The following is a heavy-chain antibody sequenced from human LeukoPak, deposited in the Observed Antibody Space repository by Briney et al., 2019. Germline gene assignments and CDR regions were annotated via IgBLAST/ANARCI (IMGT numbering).Heavy chain of an antibody. CDR3: ARFHYYDSSGYVFDY. Sequence: SETLSLTCTVSGGSISSSSYYWGWIRQPPGKGLEWIGSIYYSGSTYYNPSLKSRVTISVDTSKNQFSLKLSSVTAADTAVYYCARFHYYDSSGYVFDYWGQGTLVTVSS. CDR2: IYYSGST. D-gene: IGHD3-22*01. V-gene: IGHV4-39*01. CDR1: GGSISSSSYY. J-gene: IGHJ4*02.